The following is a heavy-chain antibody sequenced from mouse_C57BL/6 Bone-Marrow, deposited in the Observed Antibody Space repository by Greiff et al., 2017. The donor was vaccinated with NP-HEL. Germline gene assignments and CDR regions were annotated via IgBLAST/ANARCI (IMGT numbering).Heavy chain of an antibody. D-gene: IGHD3-2*02. CDR3: VRGGLAQATPYYFDY. J-gene: IGHJ2*01. Sequence: EVMLVESGGGLVQPKGSLKLSCAASGFSFNTYAMNWVRQAPGKGLEWVARIRSKSNNYATYYADSVKDRFTISRDDSESMLYLQMNNLKTEDTAMYYCVRGGLAQATPYYFDYWGQGTTLTVSS. CDR1: GFSFNTYA. CDR2: IRSKSNNYAT. V-gene: IGHV10-1*01.